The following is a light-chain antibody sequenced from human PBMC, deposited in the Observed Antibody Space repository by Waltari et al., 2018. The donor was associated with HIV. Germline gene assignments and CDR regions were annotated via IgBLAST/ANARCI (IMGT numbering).Light chain of an antibody. J-gene: IGKJ2*01. CDR1: QSISSN. V-gene: IGKV3-15*01. CDR3: QQYNGRLMYT. Sequence: EIVMTQSPATLSVSPGERATLSCRASQSISSNLAWYQQKPGQPPRRLIYGSSTRATGIPARFSGSGSGTEFTLTINILQSDDFAVYSCQQYNGRLMYTFGQGTKVEIK. CDR2: GSS.